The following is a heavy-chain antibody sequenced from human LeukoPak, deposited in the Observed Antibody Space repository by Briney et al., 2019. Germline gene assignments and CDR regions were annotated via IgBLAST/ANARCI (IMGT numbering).Heavy chain of an antibody. D-gene: IGHD3-9*01. CDR1: GFTFSSYA. CDR3: AKASLRYFDWFSDY. Sequence: PGGSLRLSCVASGFTFSSYALNWVRQTPGKGLEWVSTISGSGASTYYADAVRGRFTISRDNSRNTLHLQMNSLRAEDTAVYSCAKASLRYFDWFSDYWGQGTLVTVSS. CDR2: ISGSGAST. J-gene: IGHJ4*02. V-gene: IGHV3-23*01.